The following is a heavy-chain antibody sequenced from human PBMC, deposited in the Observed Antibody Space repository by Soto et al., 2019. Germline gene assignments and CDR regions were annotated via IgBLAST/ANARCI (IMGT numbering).Heavy chain of an antibody. CDR2: INPSGGST. CDR3: AGDGRYDSSGYPPDY. CDR1: GYTFTSHY. Sequence: ASVKVSCKASGYTFTSHYVHWVRQAPGQRPEWMGMINPSGGSTSYPQKFQGRVTMTRDTSTATVYMELRSLTSDDTAVYYCAGDGRYDSSGYPPDYWGQGTRVTVSS. D-gene: IGHD3-22*01. V-gene: IGHV1-46*01. J-gene: IGHJ4*02.